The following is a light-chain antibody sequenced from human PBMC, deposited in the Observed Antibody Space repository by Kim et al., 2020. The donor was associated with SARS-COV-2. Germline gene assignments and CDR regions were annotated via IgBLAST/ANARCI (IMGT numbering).Light chain of an antibody. J-gene: IGLJ2*01. CDR2: DNN. CDR3: GAWDSSLDALV. Sequence: GQKVTTACSGNGSNIGNNYVSWYQQLPGTAPQLLIYDNNERPSGIPDRFSGSKSGTSATLGITGLQTGDEADYYCGAWDSSLDALVFGGGTQLTVL. CDR1: GSNIGNNY. V-gene: IGLV1-51*01.